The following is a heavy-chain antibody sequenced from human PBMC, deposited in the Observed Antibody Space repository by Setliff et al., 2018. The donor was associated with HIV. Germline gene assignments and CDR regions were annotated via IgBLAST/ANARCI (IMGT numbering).Heavy chain of an antibody. V-gene: IGHV4-39*07. J-gene: IGHJ4*02. D-gene: IGHD6-13*01. Sequence: PSETLSLTCTVSGGSINRSNYYWGWIRQPPGKGLEWIGRIHTSGTTNYNPSLQSRVTISADTSKNQFSLKLYSVTAADTAVYFCARGRGSSSSWPIDYWGQGTLVTVSS. CDR2: IHTSGTT. CDR1: GGSINRSNYY. CDR3: ARGRGSSSSWPIDY.